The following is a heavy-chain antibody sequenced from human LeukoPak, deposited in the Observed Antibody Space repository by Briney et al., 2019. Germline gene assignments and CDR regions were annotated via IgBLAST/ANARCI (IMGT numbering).Heavy chain of an antibody. V-gene: IGHV3-21*01. CDR1: GFTFSSYS. Sequence: GGSLRLSCAASGFTFSSYSMNWVRQAPGKGLEWVSSISSSSSYIYYADSVKGRFTISRDNAKNSLYLQMNSLRAEDTAVYYCAREVAYCGGDCPTDAFDIWGQGTMVAVSS. CDR3: AREVAYCGGDCPTDAFDI. J-gene: IGHJ3*02. CDR2: ISSSSSYI. D-gene: IGHD2-21*02.